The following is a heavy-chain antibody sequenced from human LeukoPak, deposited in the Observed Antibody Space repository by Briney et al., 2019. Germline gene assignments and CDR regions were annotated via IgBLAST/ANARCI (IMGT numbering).Heavy chain of an antibody. D-gene: IGHD1-26*01. Sequence: QAGGSLRLSCAASGFTFSSYAMSWVRQAPGKGLEWVSSISGSGGSTYYADSVKGRFTISRDNSKNTLYLQMNTLRAEDTATYYCAIISGSLNYYYGMDVWGQGTTVTVSS. V-gene: IGHV3-23*01. J-gene: IGHJ6*02. CDR1: GFTFSSYA. CDR2: ISGSGGST. CDR3: AIISGSLNYYYGMDV.